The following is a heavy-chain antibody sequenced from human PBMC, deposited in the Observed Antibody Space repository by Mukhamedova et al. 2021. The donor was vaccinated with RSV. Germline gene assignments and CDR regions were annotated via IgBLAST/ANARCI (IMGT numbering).Heavy chain of an antibody. J-gene: IGHJ4*02. CDR3: AIIVATKGY. Sequence: YPGDSDTRYSPSFQGQVTISADKSISTAYLQWSSLKASDTAMYYCAIIVATKGYWGQGTLVTVSS. CDR2: YPGDSDT. D-gene: IGHD5-12*01. V-gene: IGHV5-51*01.